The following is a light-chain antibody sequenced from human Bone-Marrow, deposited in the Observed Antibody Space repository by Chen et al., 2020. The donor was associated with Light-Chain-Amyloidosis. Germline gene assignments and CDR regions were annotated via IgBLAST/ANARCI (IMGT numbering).Light chain of an antibody. V-gene: IGLV6-57*01. CDR3: QSYQGSSQGV. J-gene: IGLJ3*02. Sequence: NFMLTQPPSVSASPGPTVIISCTRSSGSLATNYVQCYQQRPGSSPTTVIYEDDQRPSGVPDRFSGSIDRSSNSASLTISGLKTEDEADYYCQSYQGSSQGVFGGGTKLTVL. CDR2: EDD. CDR1: SGSLATNY.